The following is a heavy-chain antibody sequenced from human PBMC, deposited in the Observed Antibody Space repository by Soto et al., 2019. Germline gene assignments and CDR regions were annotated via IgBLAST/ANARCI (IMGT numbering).Heavy chain of an antibody. CDR2: THYRSRWYS. D-gene: IGHD2-15*01. V-gene: IGHV6-1*01. CDR1: GDSVSSSSVA. J-gene: IGHJ6*02. CDR3: ARSEEDSDYYYYGLDV. Sequence: PSQTLSLTCVISGDSVSSSSVAWNWVRQSPSRGLEWLGRTHYRSRWYSDFAVSVRGRIVINADTSKNQFSLQLNSVTPEDTAVYFCARSEEDSDYYYYGLDVWGQGTTVTVSS.